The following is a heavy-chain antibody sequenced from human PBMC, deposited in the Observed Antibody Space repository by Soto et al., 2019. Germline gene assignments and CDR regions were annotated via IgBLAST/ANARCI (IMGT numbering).Heavy chain of an antibody. CDR2: INPNSGGT. D-gene: IGHD6-13*01. V-gene: IGHV1-2*04. CDR1: GYTFTGYY. J-gene: IGHJ4*02. CDR3: ARGPGYSSSWYARQSSIFFDY. Sequence: QVQLVQSGAEVKKPGASVKVSCKASGYTFTGYYMHWVRQAPGQGLEWMGWINPNSGGTNYAQKFQGWVTMTRDTSISTAYMELSRLRSDDTAVYYCARGPGYSSSWYARQSSIFFDYWGQGTLVTVSS.